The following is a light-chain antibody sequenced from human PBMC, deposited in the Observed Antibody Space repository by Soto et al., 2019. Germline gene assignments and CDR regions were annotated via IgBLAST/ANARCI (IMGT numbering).Light chain of an antibody. CDR3: SSYGGRDNWV. CDR1: SSDVGAYKY. V-gene: IGLV2-8*01. Sequence: QSALTQPPSASGSPGQSVTISCTGTSSDVGAYKYVSWFQQHPGEAPKVMISEVNQRPSGVPDRFSGSKSGNTASLTVSGLQAEDEADYYCSSYGGRDNWVFGRGTKLTVL. CDR2: EVN. J-gene: IGLJ3*02.